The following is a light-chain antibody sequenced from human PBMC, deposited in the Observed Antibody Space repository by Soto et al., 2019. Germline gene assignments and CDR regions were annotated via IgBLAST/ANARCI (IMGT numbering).Light chain of an antibody. Sequence: QPALTQPPSASGSPGQSVTISCTGTSSDVGGYNYVSWYQQHPGKAPKLMIYEVSKRPSGVPDRFSGSKSGNTASLTVSGLQAEDEADYYCSSYAGSNNFGVVFGGGTKLTVL. V-gene: IGLV2-8*01. CDR2: EVS. CDR1: SSDVGGYNY. J-gene: IGLJ2*01. CDR3: SSYAGSNNFGVV.